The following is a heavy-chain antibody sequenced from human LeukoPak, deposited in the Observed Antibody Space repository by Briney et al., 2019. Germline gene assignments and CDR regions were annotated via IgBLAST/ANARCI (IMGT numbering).Heavy chain of an antibody. CDR3: ARHAAATYYDILTGYYPDY. CDR2: IYPGDSDT. V-gene: IGHV5-51*01. CDR1: GYSFTSYC. Sequence: GESLKISCNGSGYSFTSYCISWLRQMPGKNREWMGIIYPGDSDTRYSPSFQGQVTISADKSISTAYLQWSRLKASDTAMYYCARHAAATYYDILTGYYPDYWGQGTLVTVSS. J-gene: IGHJ4*02. D-gene: IGHD3-9*01.